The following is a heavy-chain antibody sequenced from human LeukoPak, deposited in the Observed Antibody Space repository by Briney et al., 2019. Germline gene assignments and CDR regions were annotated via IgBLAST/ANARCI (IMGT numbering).Heavy chain of an antibody. Sequence: PGGSLRLSCAASGFIFSTYSMSWVRQAPGKGLEWVSSISSSSSYIHYADSVKGRFTISRDNAQNSLYLQMNNLRVEDTAVYYCLGAFDIWGQGTMVTVSS. CDR1: GFIFSTYS. J-gene: IGHJ3*02. CDR2: ISSSSSYI. V-gene: IGHV3-21*01. CDR3: LGAFDI.